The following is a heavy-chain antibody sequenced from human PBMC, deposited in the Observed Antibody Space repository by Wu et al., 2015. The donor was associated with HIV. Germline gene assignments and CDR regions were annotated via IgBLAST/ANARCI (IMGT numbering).Heavy chain of an antibody. J-gene: IGHJ6*02. CDR1: GYTFISYD. D-gene: IGHD1-26*01. CDR2: MNPNSGSA. V-gene: IGHV1-8*01. Sequence: QVQLVQSGAEVKEPGASVKVSCKTSGYTFISYDINWVRQATGQGLEWMGWMNPNSGSAVSVQKFQGRVTFTRNTSTRTAYMELSDLRSEDTAVYYCARGSILEMSTASFYYYVMDVWGQGTTVTVSS. CDR3: ARGSILEMSTASFYYYVMDV.